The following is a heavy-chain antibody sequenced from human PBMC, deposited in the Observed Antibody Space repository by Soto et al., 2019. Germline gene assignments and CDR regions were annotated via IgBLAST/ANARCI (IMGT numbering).Heavy chain of an antibody. J-gene: IGHJ6*02. V-gene: IGHV1-24*01. D-gene: IGHD3-9*01. CDR1: GYTLTELS. CDR2: FDPEDGET. CDR3: ATGKPHYDILTGYYTYYSYGMDV. Sequence: QVQLVQSGAEVKKPGASVKVSCKVSGYTLTELSMHWVRQAPGKGLEWMGGFDPEDGETIYAQKFQGRVTMTEDTSTDTAYMELSSLRSEDTDVYYCATGKPHYDILTGYYTYYSYGMDVWGQGTTVTVSS.